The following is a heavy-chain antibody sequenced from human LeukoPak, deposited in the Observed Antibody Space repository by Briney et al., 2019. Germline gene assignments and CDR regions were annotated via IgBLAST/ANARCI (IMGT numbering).Heavy chain of an antibody. CDR2: INPNSGGT. CDR3: ARNFYFDSSGYYHY. CDR1: GYTFTGYY. J-gene: IGHJ4*02. V-gene: IGHV1-2*02. Sequence: ASVRVSCKASGYTFTGYYMHWVRQAPGQGLEWMGWINPNSGGTNYAQKFQGRVTMTRDTSISTAYMELSRLRSDDTAVYYCARNFYFDSSGYYHYWGQGTLVTVSS. D-gene: IGHD3-22*01.